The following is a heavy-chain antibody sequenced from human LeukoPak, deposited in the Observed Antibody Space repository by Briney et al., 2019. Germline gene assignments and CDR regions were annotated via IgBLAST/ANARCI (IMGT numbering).Heavy chain of an antibody. D-gene: IGHD2-2*01. CDR2: IIPIFGTA. CDR3: ARGGAKQYDIVVVPAAPGLDY. J-gene: IGHJ4*02. Sequence: SVKVSCKASGGTFSSYAISWVRQAPGQGLEWMGGIIPIFGTANYAQKFQGRVTITADESTSTAYMELSSLRSEDTAVYYCARGGAKQYDIVVVPAAPGLDYWGQGTLVTVSS. V-gene: IGHV1-69*13. CDR1: GGTFSSYA.